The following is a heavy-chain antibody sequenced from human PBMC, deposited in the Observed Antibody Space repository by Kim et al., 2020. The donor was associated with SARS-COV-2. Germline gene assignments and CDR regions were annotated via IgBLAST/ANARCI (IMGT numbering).Heavy chain of an antibody. Sequence: GGSLRLSCAASGFTFSGSAIHWVRRASGKGLEWVGRIRIKANNYATAYTASVKGRFTISRDDSKNTAYLQMNSLKAEDTAVYYCTRDEGIVTFDYWGQGTLVTVSS. CDR1: GFTFSGSA. D-gene: IGHD1-26*01. CDR2: IRIKANNYAT. J-gene: IGHJ4*02. V-gene: IGHV3-73*01. CDR3: TRDEGIVTFDY.